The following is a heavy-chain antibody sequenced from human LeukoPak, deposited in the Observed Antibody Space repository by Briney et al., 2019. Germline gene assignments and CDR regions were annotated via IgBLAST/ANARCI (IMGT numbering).Heavy chain of an antibody. CDR1: GFTFSSYD. CDR3: ARARRDGYNSSKFDY. Sequence: GGSLRLSCAASGFTFSSYDMHWVRQATGKGLEWVSAIGTAGDTYYPGSVKGRFTISRENAKNSLYLQMNSLRAGDTAVYYCARARRDGYNSSKFDYWGQGTPVTVSS. J-gene: IGHJ4*02. V-gene: IGHV3-13*01. D-gene: IGHD5-24*01. CDR2: IGTAGDT.